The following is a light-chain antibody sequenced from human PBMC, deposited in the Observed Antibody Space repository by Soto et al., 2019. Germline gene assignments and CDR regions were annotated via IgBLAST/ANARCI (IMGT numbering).Light chain of an antibody. J-gene: IGKJ2*01. CDR2: DAS. V-gene: IGKV1-33*01. Sequence: DIPMTQSPSSLSASVGDRVTITCQASQDISNNLNWYQQKPGKAPKLLIYDASNLETGVPSRFSGSGSGTDFTFTISSLQPEDIATYYCQQYDNLPLYTFGQGTKLEIK. CDR3: QQYDNLPLYT. CDR1: QDISNN.